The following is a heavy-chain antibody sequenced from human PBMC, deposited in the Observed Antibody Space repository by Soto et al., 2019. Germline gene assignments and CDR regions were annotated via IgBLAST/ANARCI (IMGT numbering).Heavy chain of an antibody. CDR1: GYTFTSYD. Sequence: ASVKVSCKASGYTFTSYDINCVRQATGQGLEWMGWMNPNSGNTGYAQKFQGRVTMTRNTSISTAYMELSSLRSEDTAVYYCATYGGNDRDFDYWGQGTLVTVSS. CDR3: ATYGGNDRDFDY. V-gene: IGHV1-8*01. CDR2: MNPNSGNT. D-gene: IGHD4-17*01. J-gene: IGHJ4*02.